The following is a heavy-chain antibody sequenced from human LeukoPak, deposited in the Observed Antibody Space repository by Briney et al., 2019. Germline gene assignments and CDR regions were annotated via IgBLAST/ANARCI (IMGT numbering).Heavy chain of an antibody. CDR2: ISNNGGYT. V-gene: IGHV3-23*01. D-gene: IGHD2-15*01. Sequence: GGSLRLSCVVSGFTFNRCWMNWVRQAPGKGLEWVSAISNNGGYTYYADSVQGRFTISRDNSKSTLCLQMNSLRAEDTAVYYCAKQLGYCSDGSCYFPYWGQGTLVTVSS. CDR1: GFTFNRCW. J-gene: IGHJ4*02. CDR3: AKQLGYCSDGSCYFPY.